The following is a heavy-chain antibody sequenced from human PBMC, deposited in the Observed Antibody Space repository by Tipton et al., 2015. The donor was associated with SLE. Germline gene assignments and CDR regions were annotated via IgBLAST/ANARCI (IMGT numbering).Heavy chain of an antibody. D-gene: IGHD2-2*02. Sequence: TLSLTCAVYGGSFSGYYWSWIRQPPGKGLEWIGEINHSGSTNYNPSLKSRVTISVDTSKNQFSLKLSSVTAADTAVYYCARGVGYCSSTGCYTLNYWGQGTLVTVSS. CDR3: ARGVGYCSSTGCYTLNY. V-gene: IGHV4-34*01. CDR1: GGSFSGYY. CDR2: INHSGST. J-gene: IGHJ4*02.